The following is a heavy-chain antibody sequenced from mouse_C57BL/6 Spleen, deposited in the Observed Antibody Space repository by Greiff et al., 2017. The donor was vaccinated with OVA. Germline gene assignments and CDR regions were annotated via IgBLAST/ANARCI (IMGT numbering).Heavy chain of an antibody. CDR3: ARSGSSSMDY. V-gene: IGHV1-59*01. CDR2: IDPSDSYT. Sequence: QVQLQQPGAELVMPGTSVKLSCKASGYTFTSYWMHWVKQRPGQGLEWIGVIDPSDSYTNYNQKFKGKATLTVDTSSSTAYMQLSSLTSEDSAVYYCARSGSSSMDYWGQGTSVTVSS. CDR1: GYTFTSYW. J-gene: IGHJ4*01. D-gene: IGHD1-1*01.